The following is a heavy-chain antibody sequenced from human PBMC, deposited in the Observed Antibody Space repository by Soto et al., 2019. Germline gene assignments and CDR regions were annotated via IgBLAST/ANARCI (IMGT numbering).Heavy chain of an antibody. Sequence: PGEPLKISCKASGYIFTSYWIGWVRQMPGIGLEWMGIVNPADSDTRYSPSFQGQVTVSADKSISTAYLQWGSLKASDTAMYYCVTPDSSGYYSHWGQGTPVTVS. CDR3: VTPDSSGYYSH. J-gene: IGHJ4*02. D-gene: IGHD3-22*01. CDR1: GYIFTSYW. V-gene: IGHV5-51*01. CDR2: VNPADSDT.